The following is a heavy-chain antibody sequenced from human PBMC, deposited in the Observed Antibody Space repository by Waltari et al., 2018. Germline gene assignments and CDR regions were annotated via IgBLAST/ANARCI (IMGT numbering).Heavy chain of an antibody. CDR3: ARGYCGGDCSSSARYVDI. V-gene: IGHV3-11*04. D-gene: IGHD2-21*02. J-gene: IGHJ2*01. Sequence: YMSWVRQAPGKGLEWVSYITNSGATHYADSLRGRFIVSRDNAKSSLYLQMNSLRAEDTALYYCARGYCGGDCSSSARYVDIWGRGTLVSVSS. CDR2: ITNSGAT. CDR1: Y.